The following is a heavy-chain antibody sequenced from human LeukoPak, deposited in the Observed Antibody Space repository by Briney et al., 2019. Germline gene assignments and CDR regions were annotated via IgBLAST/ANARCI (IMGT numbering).Heavy chain of an antibody. CDR2: IYHSGST. V-gene: IGHV4-38-2*02. J-gene: IGHJ5*02. Sequence: SETLSLTCTVSGYSISSGYYWGWIRQPPGKGLEWIGSIYHSGSTYYNPSLKSRVTISVDTSKNQFSLQLNSVTPEDTAVYYCARSWDSSSSNGFDPWGQGTLVTVSS. CDR1: GYSISSGYY. D-gene: IGHD6-6*01. CDR3: ARSWDSSSSNGFDP.